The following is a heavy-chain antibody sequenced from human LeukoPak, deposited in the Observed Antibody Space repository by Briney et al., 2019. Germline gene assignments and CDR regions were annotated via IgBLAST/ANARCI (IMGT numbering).Heavy chain of an antibody. CDR3: ARGKYCSSTSCYSSWSYYYYYMDV. V-gene: IGHV4-34*01. Sequence: SETLYLTCAVYDGSFSGYYWSWIRQPPGKGLEWIGEINHSGSTNYNPSLKSRVTISVDTSKNQFSLKLSSVTAADTAVYYCARGKYCSSTSCYSSWSYYYYYMDVWGKGTTVTVSS. CDR1: DGSFSGYY. J-gene: IGHJ6*03. D-gene: IGHD2-2*02. CDR2: INHSGST.